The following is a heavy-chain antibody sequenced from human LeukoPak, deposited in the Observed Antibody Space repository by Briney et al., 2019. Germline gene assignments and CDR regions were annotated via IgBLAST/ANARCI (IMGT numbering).Heavy chain of an antibody. CDR1: GYTFTGYY. CDR3: ARDPGENYYYYMDV. V-gene: IGHV1-2*02. D-gene: IGHD3-16*01. J-gene: IGHJ6*03. Sequence: ALVKVSCKASGYTFTGYYMHWVRQAPGQGLEWMGWINPNSGGTNYAQKFQGRVTMTRDTSISTAYMELSRLRSDDTAVYYCARDPGENYYYYMDVWGKGTTVTVSS. CDR2: INPNSGGT.